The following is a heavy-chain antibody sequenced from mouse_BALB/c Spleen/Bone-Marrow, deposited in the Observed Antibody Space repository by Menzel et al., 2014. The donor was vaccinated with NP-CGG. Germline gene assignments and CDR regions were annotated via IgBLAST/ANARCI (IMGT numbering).Heavy chain of an antibody. CDR2: INPSNGGT. D-gene: IGHD2-4*01. V-gene: IGHV1S81*02. CDR3: TRSTMITYFDY. Sequence: QVQLQQSGAELVKPGASAKLSCKASGYTFTSYYMYWVKQRPGQGLEWIGEINPSNGGTNFNEKFKSKATLTVDKSSSTAYMQLSSLTSEDSAVYYCTRSTMITYFDYWGQGTTLTVSS. CDR1: GYTFTSYY. J-gene: IGHJ2*01.